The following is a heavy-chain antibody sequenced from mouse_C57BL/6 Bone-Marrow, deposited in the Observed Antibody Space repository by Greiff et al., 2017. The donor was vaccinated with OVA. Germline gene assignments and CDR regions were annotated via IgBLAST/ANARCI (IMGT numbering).Heavy chain of an antibody. Sequence: VHLVESGAELVKPGASVEISCKASGYAFSSYWMNWVKQRPGKGLEWIGQIYPGDGDTNYNGKFKGKANLTADKSSSTAYMHLSSLTSDDSAVYCCAGGYFWGQGTTLTVSS. CDR3: AGGYF. CDR2: IYPGDGDT. V-gene: IGHV1-80*01. CDR1: GYAFSSYW. J-gene: IGHJ2*01.